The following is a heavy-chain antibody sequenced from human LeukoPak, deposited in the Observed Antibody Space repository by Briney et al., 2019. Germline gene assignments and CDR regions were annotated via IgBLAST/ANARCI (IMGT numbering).Heavy chain of an antibody. CDR1: GYTFTGYF. J-gene: IGHJ4*02. CDR2: INPDSGGT. D-gene: IGHD3-22*01. V-gene: IGHV1-2*02. Sequence: ASVNVSFKASGYTFTGYFIHWVRQAPGQGLEWMGWINPDSGGTNYAQRFQGRVTMTRDTSISSAYMELSRLRSDDSAMYYCARGRGSWYDSSGSPYIRFDYWGQGTLVTVSS. CDR3: ARGRGSWYDSSGSPYIRFDY.